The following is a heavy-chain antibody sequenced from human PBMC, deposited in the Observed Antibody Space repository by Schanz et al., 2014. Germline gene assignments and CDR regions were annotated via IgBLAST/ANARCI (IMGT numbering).Heavy chain of an antibody. Sequence: VQLVESGGGVVQPGRSLRLSCAASGFTLSNYAMSWVRQAPGKGLEWVSYISGSSRTIYYADSMKGRFTVSRDNAENALYLQMNSLRAEDTGLYFCARGGSGSHYRLDYWGQGTLVTVSS. CDR3: ARGGSGSHYRLDY. J-gene: IGHJ4*02. V-gene: IGHV3-48*01. D-gene: IGHD1-26*01. CDR1: GFTLSNYA. CDR2: ISGSSRTI.